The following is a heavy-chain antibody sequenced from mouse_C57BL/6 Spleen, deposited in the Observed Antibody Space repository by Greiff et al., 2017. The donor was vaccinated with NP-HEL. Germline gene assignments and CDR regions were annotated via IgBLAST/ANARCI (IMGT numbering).Heavy chain of an antibody. CDR3: ARRVRDWYFDV. D-gene: IGHD5-1*01. Sequence: VQLQQSGAELVRPGASVKMSCKASGYTFTSYTMHWVKQRPGQGLEWIGYINPSSGYTKYNQKFKDKATLTADKSSSTAYMQLSSLTSEDSAVSYCARRVRDWYFDVWGTGTTVTVSS. V-gene: IGHV1-4*01. CDR2: INPSSGYT. J-gene: IGHJ1*03. CDR1: GYTFTSYT.